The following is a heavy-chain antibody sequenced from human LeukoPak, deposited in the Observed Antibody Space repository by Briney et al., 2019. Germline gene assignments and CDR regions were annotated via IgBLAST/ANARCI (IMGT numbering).Heavy chain of an antibody. CDR1: GFTFDDYA. CDR3: AKDIHMGSSWLVFDY. V-gene: IGHV3-43*02. CDR2: ISGDGGST. Sequence: GGSLRLSXAASGFTFDDYAMHWVRQAQGKGLEWVSLISGDGGSTYYADSVKGRFTISRDNSKNSLYLQMNSLRTEDTPLYYCAKDIHMGSSWLVFDYWGQGTLVTVSS. J-gene: IGHJ4*02. D-gene: IGHD6-19*01.